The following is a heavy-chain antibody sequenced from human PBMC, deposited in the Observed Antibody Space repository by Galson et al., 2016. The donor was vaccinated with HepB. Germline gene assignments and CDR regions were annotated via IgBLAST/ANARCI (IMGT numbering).Heavy chain of an antibody. D-gene: IGHD6-13*01. J-gene: IGHJ4*02. CDR2: IYPADSDT. Sequence: QSGAEVKKPGEPLKISCKASGYSFSDNWVGWVRQMPGKGLEWMGVIYPADSDTRYSPSFRGQVTFSADRSISTAYLQWSTVKASDTARYFCARRDTMSWNFGSWGQGTLVTVSS. CDR3: ARRDTMSWNFGS. CDR1: GYSFSDNW. V-gene: IGHV5-51*01.